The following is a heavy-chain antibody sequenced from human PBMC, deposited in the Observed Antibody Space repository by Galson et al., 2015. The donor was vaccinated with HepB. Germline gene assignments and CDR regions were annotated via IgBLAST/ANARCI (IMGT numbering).Heavy chain of an antibody. J-gene: IGHJ3*02. Sequence: SLRLSCAASGFTFSSYGMHWVRQAPGKGLEWVAVISYDGSNKYYADSVKGRFTISRDNSKNTLYLQMNSLRAEDTAVYYCAKKGHRGVVVNAVDAFDIWGQGTMVTVSS. V-gene: IGHV3-30*18. D-gene: IGHD2-21*01. CDR1: GFTFSSYG. CDR3: AKKGHRGVVVNAVDAFDI. CDR2: ISYDGSNK.